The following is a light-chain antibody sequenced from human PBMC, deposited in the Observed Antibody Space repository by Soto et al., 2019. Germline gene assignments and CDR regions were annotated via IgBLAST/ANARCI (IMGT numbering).Light chain of an antibody. V-gene: IGLV2-11*01. Sequence: QSALTQPRSVSGSPGQSVTISCTGTSSDVGGYNYVSWYQQNPGKAPKLMIYDVSKRPSGVPDRFSGSKSDNTASLTISGLQAADEADYDCCSYAGTYTFVVFGGGTKLTVL. CDR2: DVS. CDR3: CSYAGTYTFVV. CDR1: SSDVGGYNY. J-gene: IGLJ2*01.